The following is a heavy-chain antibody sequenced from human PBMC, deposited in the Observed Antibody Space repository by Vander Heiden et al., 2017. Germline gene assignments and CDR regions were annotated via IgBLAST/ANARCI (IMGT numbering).Heavy chain of an antibody. CDR1: GGSISSGGYY. J-gene: IGHJ4*02. D-gene: IGHD1-26*01. Sequence: QLQLQESDTGLVKPSQTLSITCPVPGGSISSGGYYWSWSRQHPGKGLEWIGYIYYSGSTYYNPSLKSRVTISVDTSKNQFSLKLSSVTAADTAVYYCARASYRGGYRNFDYWGQGTLVTVSS. V-gene: IGHV4-31*03. CDR3: ARASYRGGYRNFDY. CDR2: IYYSGST.